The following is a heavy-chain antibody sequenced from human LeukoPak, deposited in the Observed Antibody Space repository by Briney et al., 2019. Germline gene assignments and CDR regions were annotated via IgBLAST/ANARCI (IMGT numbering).Heavy chain of an antibody. V-gene: IGHV3-30-3*01. CDR1: GFTFSSYA. Sequence: GGSLRLSCAASGFTFSSYAMHWVRQAPGKGLEWVAVISYDGSNKYYADSVKGRFTISRDNAKNSLYLQMNSLRAEDTAVYYCARGASSAYYVDYWGQGTLVSVSS. D-gene: IGHD3-22*01. CDR3: ARGASSAYYVDY. CDR2: ISYDGSNK. J-gene: IGHJ4*02.